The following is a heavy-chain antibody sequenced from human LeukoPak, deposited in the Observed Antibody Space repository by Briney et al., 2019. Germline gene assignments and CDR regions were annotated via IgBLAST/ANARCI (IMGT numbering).Heavy chain of an antibody. CDR1: GGTFSSYA. CDR3: ARGGATTFSRFDY. J-gene: IGHJ4*02. V-gene: IGHV1-69*13. CDR2: IIPIFGTA. Sequence: GASVKVSCKASGGTFSSYAISWVRQAPGQGLEWMGGIIPIFGTANYAQKFQGRVTITADESTSTAYMELSSLKSEDTAVYYCARGGATTFSRFDYWGQGTLVTVSS. D-gene: IGHD1-26*01.